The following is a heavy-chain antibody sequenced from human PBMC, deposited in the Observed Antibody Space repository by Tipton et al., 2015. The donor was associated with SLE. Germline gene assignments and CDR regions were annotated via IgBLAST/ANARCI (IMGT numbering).Heavy chain of an antibody. CDR3: AGGGSMMFSSFYYHAMDV. D-gene: IGHD3-10*02. CDR1: GFNFDNYG. Sequence: SLRLSCAASGFNFDNYGMSWVRQAPGKGLEWVSAISGSGVDPYYADSVKGRFTIFRDNSKSTVYLQMNSLRAEDTAVYYCAGGGSMMFSSFYYHAMDVWGQGTTVAVSS. J-gene: IGHJ6*02. V-gene: IGHV3-23*01. CDR2: ISGSGVDP.